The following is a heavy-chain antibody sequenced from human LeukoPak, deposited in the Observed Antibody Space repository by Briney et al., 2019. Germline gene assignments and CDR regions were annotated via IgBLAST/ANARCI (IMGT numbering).Heavy chain of an antibody. CDR2: INHSGST. CDR3: ARGRVGAGAFDI. D-gene: IGHD1-26*01. V-gene: IGHV4-34*01. J-gene: IGHJ3*02. CDR1: GGSFSGYY. Sequence: SETLSPTCAVYGGSFSGYYWSWIRQPPGKGLEWIGEINHSGSTNYNPSLKSRVTISVDTSKNQFSLKLSSVTAADTAVYYCARGRVGAGAFDIWGQGTMVTVSS.